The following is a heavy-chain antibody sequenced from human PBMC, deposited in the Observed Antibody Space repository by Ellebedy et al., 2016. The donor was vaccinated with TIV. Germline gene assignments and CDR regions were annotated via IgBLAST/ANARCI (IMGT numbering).Heavy chain of an antibody. CDR3: ARVLDGYSHARPQDV. J-gene: IGHJ6*02. CDR1: GGTFSTYA. Sequence: SVKVSCKASGGTFSTYAITWVRHAPGQGLEWLGGILPISDTAIYAQKFQGRVTITADDSTATAYMELNSLRSEDTAVYFCARVLDGYSHARPQDVWGQGTTVTVSS. CDR2: ILPISDTA. D-gene: IGHD5-24*01. V-gene: IGHV1-69*13.